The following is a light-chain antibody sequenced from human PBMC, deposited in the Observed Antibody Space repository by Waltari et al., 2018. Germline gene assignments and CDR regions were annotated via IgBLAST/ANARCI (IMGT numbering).Light chain of an antibody. Sequence: CRASQSIGAYLTWYQHKPGQAPRLLIYHTSVRATGIPDRFSGTGSGTDFSLTISRLEPGDFEVYYCQNHNRLPATFGQGTKVEIK. CDR3: QNHNRLPAT. V-gene: IGKV3D-20*02. J-gene: IGKJ1*01. CDR2: HTS. CDR1: QSIGAY.